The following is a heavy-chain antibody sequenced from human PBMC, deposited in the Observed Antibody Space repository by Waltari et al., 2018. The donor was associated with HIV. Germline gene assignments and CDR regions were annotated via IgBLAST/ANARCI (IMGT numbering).Heavy chain of an antibody. D-gene: IGHD6-13*01. CDR3: SRESSLAAAD. Sequence: QVQLQESGPGLVKPSQTLSLTCTVSGGSISSGSYYWSWIRQPAGKGLEGIGRIYTSGSTNYNPSLKSRVTISVDTSKNQFSLKLSSVTAADTAVYYCSRESSLAAADWGQGTLVTVSS. CDR2: IYTSGST. J-gene: IGHJ4*02. V-gene: IGHV4-61*02. CDR1: GGSISSGSYY.